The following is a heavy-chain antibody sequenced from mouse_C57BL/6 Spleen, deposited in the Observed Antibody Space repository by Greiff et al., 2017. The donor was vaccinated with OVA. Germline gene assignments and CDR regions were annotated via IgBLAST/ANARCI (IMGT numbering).Heavy chain of an antibody. Sequence: VQLQQSGPELVKPGASVKISCKASGYTFTDYYMNWVKQSHGKSLEWIGDINPNNGGTSYNQKFKGKATLTVDKSSSTAYMELRSLTSEDSAVYYCARHYGRAMDYWGQGTSVTVSS. CDR2: INPNNGGT. CDR3: ARHYGRAMDY. CDR1: GYTFTDYY. D-gene: IGHD1-1*01. V-gene: IGHV1-26*01. J-gene: IGHJ4*01.